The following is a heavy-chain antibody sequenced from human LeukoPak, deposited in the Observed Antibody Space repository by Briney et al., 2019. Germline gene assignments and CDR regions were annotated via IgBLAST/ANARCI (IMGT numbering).Heavy chain of an antibody. CDR2: ISTSGST. Sequence: SETLSLTCTVSGGSISSYYWSWIRQPPGKGLEWIGYISTSGSTNSNPSLKSRVTMSVDTSKNQFSLKLSSVTAADTAVYYCARWKNYDTLTGYSTPYYFDYWGQGTLVTVSS. D-gene: IGHD3-9*01. CDR3: ARWKNYDTLTGYSTPYYFDY. CDR1: GGSISSYY. V-gene: IGHV4-4*09. J-gene: IGHJ4*02.